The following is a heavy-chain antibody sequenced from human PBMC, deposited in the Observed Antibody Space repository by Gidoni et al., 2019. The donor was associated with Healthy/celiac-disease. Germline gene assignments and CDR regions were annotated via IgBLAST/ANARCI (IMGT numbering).Heavy chain of an antibody. J-gene: IGHJ4*02. D-gene: IGHD2-21*02. CDR2: IYSGGST. CDR3: ARVRGGVTEIYYFDY. V-gene: IGHV3-53*02. CDR1: GFTVSSNY. Sequence: EVQLVETGGGLIQPGGSLRLSCAASGFTVSSNYMSWVRQAPGKGLEWVSVIYSGGSTYYADSVKGRFTISRDNSKNTLYLQMNSLRAEDTAVYYCARVRGGVTEIYYFDYWGQGTLVTVSS.